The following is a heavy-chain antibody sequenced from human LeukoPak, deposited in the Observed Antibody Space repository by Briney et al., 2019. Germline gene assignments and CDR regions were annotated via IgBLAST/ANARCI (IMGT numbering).Heavy chain of an antibody. CDR2: ISTGGTT. J-gene: IGHJ4*02. D-gene: IGHD6-19*01. CDR3: ARVRSDSRGWYEFDY. Sequence: GVTLRLSCAASGFTVSTNYMSWVRQVSGEGLEFVSLISTGGTTDYADSVKGRFTISSDNSKNTLYLQMNSLRVEDTAVYYCARVRSDSRGWYEFDYWGQGTLVTVSS. CDR1: GFTVSTNY. V-gene: IGHV3-53*01.